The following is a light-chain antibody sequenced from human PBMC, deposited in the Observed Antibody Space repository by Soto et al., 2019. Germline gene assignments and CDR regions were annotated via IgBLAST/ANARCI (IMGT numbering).Light chain of an antibody. J-gene: IGLJ3*02. CDR3: GSYTRNXTLV. Sequence: QSAMTQPASVSWSPGQSITISCTGTSSYVGAYNYVSWYQHHPDKAPKLMIFEVSDRPSGVSNRFYCSNSGNTASLTISGLPAEDAADYLCGSYTRNXTLVFGGGTK. CDR2: EVS. CDR1: SSYVGAYNY. V-gene: IGLV2-14*01.